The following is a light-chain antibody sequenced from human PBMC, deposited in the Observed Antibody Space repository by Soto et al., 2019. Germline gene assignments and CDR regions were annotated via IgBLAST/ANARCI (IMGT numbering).Light chain of an antibody. CDR1: QSVNPY. Sequence: IVMTQSPGTLSLSPWERATLSCRASQSVNPYLAWYQQKPGQAPRLPISDASDRATGITDRFSGSGSGTDFTLTISRLVPDDFAVYYCQQYGDSSVTLGQRTKVDIK. CDR3: QQYGDSSVT. V-gene: IGKV3-20*01. J-gene: IGKJ1*01. CDR2: DAS.